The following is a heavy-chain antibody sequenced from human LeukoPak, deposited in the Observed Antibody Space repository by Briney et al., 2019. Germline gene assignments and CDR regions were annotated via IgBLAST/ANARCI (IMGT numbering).Heavy chain of an antibody. J-gene: IGHJ4*02. CDR1: GYSFGDYG. CDR3: ARDESGAKVDIDY. D-gene: IGHD3-3*01. Sequence: GASVKVSCKASGYSFGDYGFSWVRQAPGQGLEWLGWISAYNGNRNYAQKVEGRVTMTTDTSTSTAYLELRGLRPDDTAVYYCARDESGAKVDIDYWGQGTLLIVSS. CDR2: ISAYNGNR. V-gene: IGHV1-18*01.